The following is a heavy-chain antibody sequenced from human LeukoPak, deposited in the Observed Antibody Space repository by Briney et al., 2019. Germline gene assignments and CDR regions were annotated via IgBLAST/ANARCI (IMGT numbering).Heavy chain of an antibody. CDR2: IIGSVAST. CDR3: AKGGYDYVEVGYFDF. V-gene: IGHV3-23*01. CDR1: GFTFSGSG. D-gene: IGHD5-12*01. J-gene: IGHJ4*02. Sequence: GGSLRLSCAASGFTFSGSGMSWVRQAPGKGLEWVSVIIGSVASTYYADSVKGRFTISRDNSKNTLYLQMNSLRADDTAVYYCAKGGYDYVEVGYFDFWGQGTLVTVSS.